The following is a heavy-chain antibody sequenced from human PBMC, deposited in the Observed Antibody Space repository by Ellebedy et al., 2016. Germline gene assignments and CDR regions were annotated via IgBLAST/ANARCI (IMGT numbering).Heavy chain of an antibody. V-gene: IGHV3-30-3*01. J-gene: IGHJ6*02. D-gene: IGHD3-22*01. Sequence: LSLTCAASGFTFSSYAMHWVRQAPGKGLEWVAVISYDGSNKYYADSVKGRFTISRDNSKNTLYLQMNSLRAEDTAVYYCARKSRYYYDSRGVDYYYYGMDVWGQGTTVTVSS. CDR2: ISYDGSNK. CDR3: ARKSRYYYDSRGVDYYYYGMDV. CDR1: GFTFSSYA.